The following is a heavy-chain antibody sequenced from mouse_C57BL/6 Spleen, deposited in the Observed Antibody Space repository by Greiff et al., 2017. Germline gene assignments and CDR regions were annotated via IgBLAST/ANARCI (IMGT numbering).Heavy chain of an antibody. CDR1: GYTFTDYE. V-gene: IGHV1-15*01. CDR2: IDPETGGN. J-gene: IGHJ3*01. CDR3: TRDYGFAY. D-gene: IGHD1-1*01. Sequence: VQLQQSGAELVRPGASVTLSCKASGYTFTDYEMHWVKQTPVHGLEWIGAIDPETGGNAYNQKFKGKAILTADKSSSTAYMELRSLASEDSAVYYCTRDYGFAYWGQGTLVTVSA.